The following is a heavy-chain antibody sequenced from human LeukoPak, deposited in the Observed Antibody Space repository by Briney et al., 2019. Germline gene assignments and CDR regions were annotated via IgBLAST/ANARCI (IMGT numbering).Heavy chain of an antibody. CDR2: ISGSGSST. Sequence: GGSLRLSCAASGFTFSSYGMGWVRQAPGKGLEWVSAISGSGSSTYYAASVKGRFTISRDNSKNTLYLQMNSLRAEDTAVYYCARDEGFEGFGAPRYSSGDEIDAFDIWGQGTMVTVSS. CDR3: ARDEGFEGFGAPRYSSGDEIDAFDI. D-gene: IGHD6-19*01. CDR1: GFTFSSYG. V-gene: IGHV3-23*01. J-gene: IGHJ3*02.